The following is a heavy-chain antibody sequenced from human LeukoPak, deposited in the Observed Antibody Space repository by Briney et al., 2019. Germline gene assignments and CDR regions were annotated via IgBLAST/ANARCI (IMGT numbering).Heavy chain of an antibody. CDR2: IYYSGST. J-gene: IGHJ4*02. CDR3: ARENDRYGRINY. D-gene: IGHD5-18*01. CDR1: GGSISSGGYY. Sequence: SETLSLTCTVSGGSISSGGYYWSWIRQHPGKGLEWIGYIYYSGSTYYNPSLKSRVIISIDTSKNQFSLRLSSVTAADTAVYYCARENDRYGRINYWGQGTQVTVSS. V-gene: IGHV4-61*08.